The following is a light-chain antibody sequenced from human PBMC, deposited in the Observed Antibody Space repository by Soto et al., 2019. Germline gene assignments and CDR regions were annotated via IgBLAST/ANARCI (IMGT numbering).Light chain of an antibody. Sequence: IHMTHSPSTLSASVGDIVTITFRAIHSISSWFAWYQQKPLKAPNLLIYDLSSLASGVPSRFSGSGSGTEFTLTISSLQPDDVATYYCQQYDSPVWTFGQGTKVDI. CDR3: QQYDSPVWT. V-gene: IGKV1-5*01. CDR1: HSISSW. CDR2: DLS. J-gene: IGKJ1*01.